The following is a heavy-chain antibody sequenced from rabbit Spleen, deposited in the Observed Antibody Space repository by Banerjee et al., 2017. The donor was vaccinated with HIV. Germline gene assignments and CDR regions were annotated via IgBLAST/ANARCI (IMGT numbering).Heavy chain of an antibody. CDR2: IDSGSSGFT. J-gene: IGHJ6*01. D-gene: IGHD1-1*01. CDR3: ARDTSSSFSSYGMDL. V-gene: IGHV1S40*01. CDR1: GVSFSISSY. Sequence: QSLAESGGDLVKPGASLTLTCTASGVSFSISSYMCWVRQAPGKGLEWIACIDSGSSGFTYYATWAKGRFTCSKTSSTTVTLQMTRLTAADMATYFCARDTSSSFSSYGMDLWGPGTLVTVS.